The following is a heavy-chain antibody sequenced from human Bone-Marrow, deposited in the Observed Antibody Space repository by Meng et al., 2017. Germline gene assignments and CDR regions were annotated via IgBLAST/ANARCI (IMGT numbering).Heavy chain of an antibody. CDR1: GFTFSSYW. CDR3: ASTLLWFGELRFSEY. V-gene: IGHV3-48*04. J-gene: IGHJ4*02. D-gene: IGHD3-10*01. CDR2: ISSSGSTI. Sequence: GESLKISCAASGFTFSSYWMNWVRQAPGKGLEWVSYISSSGSTIYYADSVKGRFTISRDNAKNSLYLQMNSLRAEDTAVYYCASTLLWFGELRFSEYWGQGTLVTVSS.